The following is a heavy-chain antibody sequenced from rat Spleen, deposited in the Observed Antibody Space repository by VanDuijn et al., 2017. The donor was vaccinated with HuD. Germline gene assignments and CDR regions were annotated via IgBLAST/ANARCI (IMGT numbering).Heavy chain of an antibody. J-gene: IGHJ2*01. CDR3: ARHGYNSYFDY. V-gene: IGHV5-29*01. Sequence: EVQLVESGGGLVQPGRSMKLSCAASGFTFSSFAMAWVRQAPTKGLEWVASISYDGISTYYRDSVRGRFSISSDNAKTTLYLQMDSLRSEDAATYYCARHGYNSYFDYWGQGVMVTVSS. CDR2: ISYDGIST. D-gene: IGHD1-9*01. CDR1: GFTFSSFA.